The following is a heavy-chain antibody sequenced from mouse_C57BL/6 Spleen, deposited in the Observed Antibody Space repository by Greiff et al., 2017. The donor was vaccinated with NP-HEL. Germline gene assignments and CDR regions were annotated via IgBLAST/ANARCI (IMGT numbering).Heavy chain of an antibody. J-gene: IGHJ2*01. CDR3: AETAQANYFDY. V-gene: IGHV1-64*01. CDR1: GYTFTSYW. D-gene: IGHD3-2*02. CDR2: IHPNSGST. Sequence: VQLQQSGAELVKPGASVKLSCKASGYTFTSYWMHWVKQRPGQGLEWIGMIHPNSGSTNYNEKFKSKATLTVDKSSSTAYMQLSSLTSEDSAVYYCAETAQANYFDYWGQGTTLTVSS.